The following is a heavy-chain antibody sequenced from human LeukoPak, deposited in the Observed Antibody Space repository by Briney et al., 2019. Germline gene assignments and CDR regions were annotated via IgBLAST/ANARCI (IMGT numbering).Heavy chain of an antibody. CDR1: GYTLPALS. J-gene: IGHJ4*02. CDR3: ATGITGTTLDY. V-gene: IGHV1-24*01. CDR2: FDPEDGET. Sequence: APGKVSCKVSGYTLPALSMPWVGQAPGKGLEWMGGFDPEDGETIYAQKFQGRVTMTEDTSTDTAYMELSSLRSEDTAVYYCATGITGTTLDYWGQGTLVTVSS. D-gene: IGHD1-7*01.